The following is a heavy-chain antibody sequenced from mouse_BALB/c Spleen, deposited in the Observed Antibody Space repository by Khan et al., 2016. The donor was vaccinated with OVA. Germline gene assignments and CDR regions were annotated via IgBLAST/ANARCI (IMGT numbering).Heavy chain of an antibody. CDR2: INPDRSTI. CDR3: ARQLSEAMDY. D-gene: IGHD1-3*01. Sequence: EVKLLESGGCLVQPGGSLPISCAASGFDFSRSWLSWVRQAPGQGLEWIGAINPDRSTINYAPSLKDKFIISRDNAKRTLQLQMSKVRSEDTALCYCARQLSEAMDYWGQGTSVTIAS. V-gene: IGHV4-1*02. J-gene: IGHJ4*01. CDR1: GFDFSRSW.